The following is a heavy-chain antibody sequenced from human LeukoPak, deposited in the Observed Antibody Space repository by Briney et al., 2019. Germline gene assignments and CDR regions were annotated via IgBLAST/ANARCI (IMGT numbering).Heavy chain of an antibody. J-gene: IGHJ4*02. CDR1: GYTFTSYA. CDR3: ARARTLGDTYYFDY. D-gene: IGHD2-21*01. CDR2: INAGNGNT. V-gene: IGHV1-3*01. Sequence: ASVKVSCKASGYTFTSYAMHWVRQAPGQRLEWMGWINAGNGNTKYSQKFQGRVTITRDTSASTAYMELSSLRSEDTAVYYCARARTLGDTYYFDYWGQGTLVTVSS.